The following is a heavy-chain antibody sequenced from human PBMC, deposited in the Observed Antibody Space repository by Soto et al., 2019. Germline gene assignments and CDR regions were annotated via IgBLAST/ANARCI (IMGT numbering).Heavy chain of an antibody. V-gene: IGHV3-21*01. Sequence: GGSLRLSCAASGFTISSYSMNWVRQAPGKGLEWVSSISSSSSYIYYADSVKGRFTISRDNAKNSLYLQMNSLRAEDTAVYYCARDSQLLYDYWGQGTLVTVSS. CDR3: ARDSQLLYDY. J-gene: IGHJ4*02. CDR1: GFTISSYS. CDR2: ISSSSSYI. D-gene: IGHD2-2*02.